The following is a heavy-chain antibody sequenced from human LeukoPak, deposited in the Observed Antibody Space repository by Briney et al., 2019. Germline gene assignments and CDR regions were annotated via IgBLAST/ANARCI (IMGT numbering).Heavy chain of an antibody. D-gene: IGHD3-10*01. Sequence: VASVKVSCKASGYTFTSYDINWVRQATGQGLEWMGWMNPNSGNTGYAQKFQGRVIMTRNASISTAYMELSSLRYEDTAVYYCARRGRASEIDYWGQGTLVTVSS. CDR1: GYTFTSYD. CDR3: ARRGRASEIDY. CDR2: MNPNSGNT. J-gene: IGHJ4*02. V-gene: IGHV1-8*01.